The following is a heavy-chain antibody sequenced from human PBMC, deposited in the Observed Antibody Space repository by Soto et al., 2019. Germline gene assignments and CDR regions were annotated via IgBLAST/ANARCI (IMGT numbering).Heavy chain of an antibody. D-gene: IGHD6-13*01. CDR2: VYYTGST. CDR3: AKYRRTAAEGYTLDY. V-gene: IGHV4-59*01. Sequence: PSETLSLTCTVSGDSIDNYYWSWIRQPPGKRLEWIGYVYYTGSTTYNPSLESRVAMSVDTSKNQFSLKLSSVSAADTAVHYCAKYRRTAAEGYTLDYWGRGTLVTVSS. CDR1: GDSIDNYY. J-gene: IGHJ4*02.